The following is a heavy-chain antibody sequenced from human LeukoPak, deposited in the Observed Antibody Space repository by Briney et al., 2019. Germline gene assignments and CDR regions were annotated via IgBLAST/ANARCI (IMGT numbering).Heavy chain of an antibody. CDR1: GFTFSSYG. V-gene: IGHV3-30*18. CDR2: ISYDGSDK. D-gene: IGHD6-13*01. J-gene: IGHJ4*02. CDR3: AKPREGSSSSYAAG. Sequence: GGSLRLSCAASGFTFSSYGMHWVRRAPGKGLEWVAIISYDGSDKYYTDSVKGRFTISRDNSKNTLYLQMNSLRAEDTAVYYCAKPREGSSSSYAAGWGQGTLVTVSS.